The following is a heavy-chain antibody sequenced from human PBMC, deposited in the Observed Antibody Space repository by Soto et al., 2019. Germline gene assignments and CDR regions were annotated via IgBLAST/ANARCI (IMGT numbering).Heavy chain of an antibody. V-gene: IGHV4-39*01. CDR3: MLGSGWKDFDY. CDR1: GGSISSSSYY. CDR2: IYYSGST. D-gene: IGHD3-22*01. Sequence: SETLSLTCTVSGGSISSSSYYWGWIRQPPGKGLEWIGNIYYSGSTYYNPSLKSRVTISVDTSKNQFSLKLSSVTAADTAVYYCMLGSGWKDFDYWGQGTLVT. J-gene: IGHJ4*02.